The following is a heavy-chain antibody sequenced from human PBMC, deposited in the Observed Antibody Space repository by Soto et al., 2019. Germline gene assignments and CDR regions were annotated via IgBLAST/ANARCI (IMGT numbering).Heavy chain of an antibody. CDR2: TYYRSKWYN. Sequence: PSQTLSLTCAISGDSVSSNSVAWNWIRQSPSRGLEWLGRTYYRSKWYNDYAVSVKSRITINSDTSKNQFSLQLNSVTPEDTAVYYCARTLAYCSSTSCYAPWFDSWGQGTLVTVS. CDR1: GDSVSSNSVA. D-gene: IGHD2-2*01. J-gene: IGHJ5*01. V-gene: IGHV6-1*01. CDR3: ARTLAYCSSTSCYAPWFDS.